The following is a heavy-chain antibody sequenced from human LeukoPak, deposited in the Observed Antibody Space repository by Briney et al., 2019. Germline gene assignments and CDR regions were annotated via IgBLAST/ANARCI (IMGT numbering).Heavy chain of an antibody. V-gene: IGHV3-30-3*01. CDR1: GFTFSSYA. Sequence: GGSLRLSCAASGFTFSSYAMHWVRQAPGKGLEWVAVTSYDGGNKYYADSVKGRFTISRDNSKKTLHLQMNSLRAEDTAVYYCARGSPYYDILTGYYQPLIFSGMDVWGQGTTVTVSS. J-gene: IGHJ6*02. CDR3: ARGSPYYDILTGYYQPLIFSGMDV. D-gene: IGHD3-9*01. CDR2: TSYDGGNK.